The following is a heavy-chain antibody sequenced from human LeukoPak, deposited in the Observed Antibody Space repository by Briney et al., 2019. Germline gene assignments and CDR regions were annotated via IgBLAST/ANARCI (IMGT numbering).Heavy chain of an antibody. CDR3: ARWTRIAAADPIYWYFDL. CDR2: IYHSGST. CDR1: GGSISSSNW. D-gene: IGHD6-13*01. V-gene: IGHV4-4*02. J-gene: IGHJ2*01. Sequence: SGTLSLTCAVSGGSISSSNWWSWVRQPPGKGLEWIGEIYHSGSTNYNPSLKSRVTISVDKSKNQFSLKLSSVTAADTAVYYCARWTRIAAADPIYWYFDLWGRGTLVTVSS.